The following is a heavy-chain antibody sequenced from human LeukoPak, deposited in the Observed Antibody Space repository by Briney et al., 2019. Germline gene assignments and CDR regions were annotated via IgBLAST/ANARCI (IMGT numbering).Heavy chain of an antibody. CDR3: ARDFRGSVDAFDI. CDR2: INHSGST. J-gene: IGHJ3*02. V-gene: IGHV4-34*01. D-gene: IGHD3-3*01. Sequence: SETLSLTCAVYGGSFSGCYWSWIRQPPGKGLEWIGEINHSGSTNYNPSLKSRVTISVDTSKNQFSLKLSSVTAADTAVYYCARDFRGSVDAFDIWGQGTMVAVSS. CDR1: GGSFSGCY.